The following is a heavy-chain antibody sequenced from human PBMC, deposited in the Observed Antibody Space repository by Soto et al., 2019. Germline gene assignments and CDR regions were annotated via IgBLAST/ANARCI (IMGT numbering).Heavy chain of an antibody. D-gene: IGHD6-19*01. CDR3: ARDRSADRFVQYFQH. CDR1: GFIFTSYS. Sequence: EVQLVESGGGLVQRGGSLRLSCAASGFIFTSYSMVWVRQAPGKGLEWVSSISSRSDSIYYADSVKGRFTISRDNAKNSLYLQMNSLTSEDTAVYYCARDRSADRFVQYFQHWGPGTLVTVSS. V-gene: IGHV3-21*01. CDR2: ISSRSDSI. J-gene: IGHJ1*01.